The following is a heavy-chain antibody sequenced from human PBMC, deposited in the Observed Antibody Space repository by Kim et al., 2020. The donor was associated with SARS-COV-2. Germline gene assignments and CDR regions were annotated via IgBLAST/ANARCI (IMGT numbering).Heavy chain of an antibody. D-gene: IGHD3-10*02. CDR2: INQDGSES. Sequence: GGSLRLSCAASGFTFSHDWMTWVRQAPGKGLEWVANINQDGSESYYVDSVKGRFTISRDNAKNSLYLQMNSLRVEDTAVYYCARSVFGDNYWGQGT. J-gene: IGHJ4*02. V-gene: IGHV3-7*01. CDR3: ARSVFGDNY. CDR1: GFTFSHDW.